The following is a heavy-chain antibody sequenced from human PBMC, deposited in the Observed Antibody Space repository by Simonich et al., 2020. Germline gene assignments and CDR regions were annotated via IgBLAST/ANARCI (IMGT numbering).Heavy chain of an antibody. D-gene: IGHD7-27*01. V-gene: IGHV3-30*07. J-gene: IGHJ5*02. Sequence: QVQLVESGGGVVQPGRSLRLSCAASGFTCSSYAMHWVRPGPGKGLELVAVISYDGSNKYYADSVKGRFTISRDNSKNTRYLQRNSLRAEDTAVYYCARDRNWGWFDPWGQGTLVTVSS. CDR1: GFTCSSYA. CDR3: ARDRNWGWFDP. CDR2: ISYDGSNK.